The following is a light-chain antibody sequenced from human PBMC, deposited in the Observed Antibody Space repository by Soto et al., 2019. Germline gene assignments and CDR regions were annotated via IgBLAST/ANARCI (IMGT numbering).Light chain of an antibody. CDR3: QHYGTSPTWT. CDR2: GAS. Sequence: EIVLTQSPGTLSLSPGERATLSCRASQSDSSSYLAWYQQKPGQAPRLLIYGASSRATGIPDRFSGSGSGTDFTLTISRLEPEDFAVYYCQHYGTSPTWTFGQGTKVEI. V-gene: IGKV3-20*01. CDR1: QSDSSSY. J-gene: IGKJ1*01.